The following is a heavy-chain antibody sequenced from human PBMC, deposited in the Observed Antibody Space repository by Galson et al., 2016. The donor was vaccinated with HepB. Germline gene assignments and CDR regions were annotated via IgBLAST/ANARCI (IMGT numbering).Heavy chain of an antibody. CDR3: ASPRPGYCSKTSCLCY. V-gene: IGHV4-39*02. J-gene: IGHJ4*02. Sequence: LSLTCTVSGGPISSSSYYWGWIRQPPGKGLEWIGSIYYSGYTYYNPSLKSRVIVSLDTSKNHFSLILTSVTAADTAVYYCASPRPGYCSKTSCLCYWGQGTLVTVSS. CDR2: IYYSGYT. D-gene: IGHD2-2*01. CDR1: GGPISSSSYY.